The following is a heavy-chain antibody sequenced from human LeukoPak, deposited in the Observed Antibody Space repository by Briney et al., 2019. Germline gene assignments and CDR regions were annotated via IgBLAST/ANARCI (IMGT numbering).Heavy chain of an antibody. V-gene: IGHV3-7*01. CDR2: IKQDGSEK. D-gene: IGHD2-15*01. CDR3: ARDWDTGGSCYSDY. J-gene: IGHJ4*02. Sequence: GGSLRLSCAASGFTFSNYWMSWVRQALGKGLEWVANIKQDGSEKYYVDSVKGRFTISRDNAKNSLYLQMNSLRAEDTAVYYCARDWDTGGSCYSDYWGQGILVTVSS. CDR1: GFTFSNYW.